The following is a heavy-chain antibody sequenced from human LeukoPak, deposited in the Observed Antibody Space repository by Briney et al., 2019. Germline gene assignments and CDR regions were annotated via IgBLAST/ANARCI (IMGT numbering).Heavy chain of an antibody. V-gene: IGHV3-9*01. CDR2: ISWNSGSM. J-gene: IGHJ3*02. CDR1: GFTFDDYA. D-gene: IGHD4-17*01. CDR3: GKAYGDYEDDAFDI. Sequence: GGSLRLSCTASGFTFDDYAMHWVRQAPGKSLEWVSAISWNSGSMGYADSVKGRFTISRDNTKNSLYLQMNSLRAEDTALYYCGKAYGDYEDDAFDIWGQGTMVTVSS.